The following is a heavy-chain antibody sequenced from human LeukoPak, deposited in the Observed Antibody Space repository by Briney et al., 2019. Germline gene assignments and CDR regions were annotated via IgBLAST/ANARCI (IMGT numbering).Heavy chain of an antibody. CDR3: ARDQAAAVPWYYYYGMDV. V-gene: IGHV3-48*02. D-gene: IGHD6-13*01. Sequence: GGSLRLSCAASGFTFGSYVMSWVRQAPGKGLEWVSYINHNGKTIYYADSVRGRFTISRDDGKNSLYLQMNSLRDEDTAVYYCARDQAAAVPWYYYYGMDVWGQGTTVTVSS. CDR1: GFTFGSYV. J-gene: IGHJ6*02. CDR2: INHNGKTI.